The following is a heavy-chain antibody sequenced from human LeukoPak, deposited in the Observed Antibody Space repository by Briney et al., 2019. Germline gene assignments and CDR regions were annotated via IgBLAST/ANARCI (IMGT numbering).Heavy chain of an antibody. V-gene: IGHV1-18*01. CDR2: ISSYNGNT. D-gene: IGHD1-1*01. Sequence: ASVKVSCKASGYTFTSYGISWVRQAPGQGLEWMGWISSYNGNTNYAQKFQGRVSMTTDTSTSIAYMELRSLRSDDTAVYYCARDVPGSIGTTARFDPWGQGTLVTVSS. CDR3: ARDVPGSIGTTARFDP. J-gene: IGHJ5*02. CDR1: GYTFTSYG.